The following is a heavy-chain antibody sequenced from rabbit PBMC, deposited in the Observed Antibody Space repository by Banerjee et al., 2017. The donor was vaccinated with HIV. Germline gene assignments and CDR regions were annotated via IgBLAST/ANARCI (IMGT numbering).Heavy chain of an antibody. V-gene: IGHV1S45*01. D-gene: IGHD1-1*01. J-gene: IGHJ4*01. CDR2: MDAGSSGST. CDR3: ARDAAATSGYSFKL. CDR1: GFSFSSSYY. Sequence: QEQLVESGGGLVQPEGSLTLTCTASGFSFSSSYYMYWVRQAPGKGLEWIGCMDAGSSGSTNYASWAKGRFTISKTSSTTVTLQMTSLTAADTATYFCARDAAATSGYSFKLWGQGTLVTVS.